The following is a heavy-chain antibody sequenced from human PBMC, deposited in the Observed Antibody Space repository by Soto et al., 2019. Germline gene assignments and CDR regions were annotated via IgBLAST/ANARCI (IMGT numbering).Heavy chain of an antibody. D-gene: IGHD3-10*01. V-gene: IGHV1-2*04. CDR2: INPNSGGT. J-gene: IGHJ6*02. Sequence: QVQLVQSGAEVKKPGASVKVSCKASGYTFTGYYMHWVRQAPGQGLEWMGWINPNSGGTNYAQKFQGWVTMTRDTSISTAYMELSRLRSDDTAVYYCARHYYGSGTRGRPAYYYCGMDVWGQGTTVTVSS. CDR1: GYTFTGYY. CDR3: ARHYYGSGTRGRPAYYYCGMDV.